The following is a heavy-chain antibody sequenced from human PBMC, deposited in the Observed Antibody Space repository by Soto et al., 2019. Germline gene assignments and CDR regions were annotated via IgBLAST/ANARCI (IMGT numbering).Heavy chain of an antibody. Sequence: QVQLQQWGAGLLKPSETLSLTCAVYGGSFSSYYWSWIRQPPGKGLEWIGEINHSGSTNYNPSLKSRVTISVDTSRNQFSLKLRSVTAADTAVYYCARGWGRIFDYWGQGTLVTVSS. V-gene: IGHV4-34*01. J-gene: IGHJ4*02. D-gene: IGHD7-27*01. CDR3: ARGWGRIFDY. CDR2: INHSGST. CDR1: GGSFSSYY.